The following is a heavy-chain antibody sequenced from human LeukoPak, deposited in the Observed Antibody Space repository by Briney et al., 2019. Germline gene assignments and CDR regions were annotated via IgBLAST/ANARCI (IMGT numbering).Heavy chain of an antibody. CDR3: AKDSAYYDFWSGPAL. D-gene: IGHD3-3*01. J-gene: IGHJ4*02. CDR2: IRYDGSNK. Sequence: GGSLRLSCAASGFTFSSYGMHWVRQAPGKGLEWVAFIRYDGSNKYYADSVKGRFTISRDNSKNTLYLQMNSLRAEDTAVYYCAKDSAYYDFWSGPALWGQGTLVTVSS. CDR1: GFTFSSYG. V-gene: IGHV3-30*02.